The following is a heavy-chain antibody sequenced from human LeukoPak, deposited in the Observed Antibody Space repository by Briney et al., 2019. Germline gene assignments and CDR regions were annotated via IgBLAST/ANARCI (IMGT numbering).Heavy chain of an antibody. Sequence: GGSLRLSCAASGFTFSSYAMSWVRQAPGKGLEWVSAISGSGGSTYYADSVKGRFTISRDNSKNTLYLQMNSLRAEDTAVYHCAKDPIWAVAGILDNWFDPWGQGTLVTVSS. CDR3: AKDPIWAVAGILDNWFDP. CDR1: GFTFSSYA. V-gene: IGHV3-23*01. J-gene: IGHJ5*02. CDR2: ISGSGGST. D-gene: IGHD6-19*01.